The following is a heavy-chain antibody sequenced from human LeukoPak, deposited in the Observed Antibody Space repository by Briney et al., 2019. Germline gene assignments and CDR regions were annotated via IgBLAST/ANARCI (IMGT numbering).Heavy chain of an antibody. J-gene: IGHJ4*02. V-gene: IGHV4-30-2*01. Sequence: SETLSLTCAVSGGSISSGGSSWSWIRQPPGKGLEWIGYIWRSGSTYYNPSLKSRVTISADNSKNQFSLKLNSVTAADTAVYFCARGHFDVLTGYAKGFDYWGQGTLATVSS. CDR1: GGSISSGGSS. CDR2: IWRSGST. CDR3: ARGHFDVLTGYAKGFDY. D-gene: IGHD3-9*01.